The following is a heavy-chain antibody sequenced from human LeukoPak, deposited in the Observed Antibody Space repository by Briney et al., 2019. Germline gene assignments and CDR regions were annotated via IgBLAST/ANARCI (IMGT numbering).Heavy chain of an antibody. J-gene: IGHJ4*02. CDR1: GFTFSDYY. CDR3: ARVTLYAESALDY. D-gene: IGHD4-17*01. CDR2: ISGSSSYA. Sequence: GGSLRLSCAASGFTFSDYYMSWIRQAPGKGLEWVSYISGSSSYAIYADSVKGRFTISRDNAKNSLYLQMNSLRAEDTAVYYCARVTLYAESALDYWGQGTLVTVSS. V-gene: IGHV3-11*06.